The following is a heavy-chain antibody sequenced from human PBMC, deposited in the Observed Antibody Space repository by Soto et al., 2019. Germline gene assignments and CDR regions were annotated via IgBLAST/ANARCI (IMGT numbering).Heavy chain of an antibody. Sequence: QGQLQESGPGLVEASQTLSLTCTVSGATISSGVFYWSWIRQRPGKGLEWIGHLYYTGSTYYNPSLNSRVTISVDMSRNQLSLKLRSVTAADSAKYFCARDDSFSGDPGYCMSVWGQGTTVTVSS. V-gene: IGHV4-31*03. J-gene: IGHJ6*02. CDR2: LYYTGST. D-gene: IGHD3-22*01. CDR3: ARDDSFSGDPGYCMSV. CDR1: GATISSGVFY.